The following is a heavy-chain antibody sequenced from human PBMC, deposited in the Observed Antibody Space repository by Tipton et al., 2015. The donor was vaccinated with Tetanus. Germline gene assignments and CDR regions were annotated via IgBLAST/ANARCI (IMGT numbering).Heavy chain of an antibody. J-gene: IGHJ5*02. V-gene: IGHV3-30*18. CDR3: AKDSRHTGYDADL. D-gene: IGHD5-12*01. CDR2: IPFDGRNE. Sequence: RSLRLSCAASGFRFSYSGMHWVRQAPGKGLEWVAVIPFDGRNERYADSVKGRFIISRDNSKNTLYLQMNSLRAEDTATYYCAKDSRHTGYDADLWGQGTLVAVSS. CDR1: GFRFSYSG.